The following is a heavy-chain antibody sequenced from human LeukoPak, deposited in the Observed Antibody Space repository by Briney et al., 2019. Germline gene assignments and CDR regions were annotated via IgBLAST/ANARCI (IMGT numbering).Heavy chain of an antibody. Sequence: ASVNVSCKVSGDTLTELSMHWVRQGPGKGLEWMGVFDPEDGERIYAQKFQGRFTMTEDTSTDTASMALSRLRSEDTAVYSCATRRFLEWSFAYWGQGTLVTVSS. CDR2: FDPEDGER. CDR3: ATRRFLEWSFAY. D-gene: IGHD3-3*01. J-gene: IGHJ4*02. V-gene: IGHV1-24*01. CDR1: GDTLTELS.